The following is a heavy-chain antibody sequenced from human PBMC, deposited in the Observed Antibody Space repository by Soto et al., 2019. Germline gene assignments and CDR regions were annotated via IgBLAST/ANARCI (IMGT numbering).Heavy chain of an antibody. CDR3: ARQDYNSAYFDF. J-gene: IGHJ4*02. V-gene: IGHV5-51*01. Sequence: GESLKISFKGFGYSFTSYLICWVRQMPVKDLEWMGIIYPGDSNTRYNPSFEGRVTMSADKSISTAYLQWSSLQASDTAMYYCARQDYNSAYFDFWGQGTLVTVSS. D-gene: IGHD1-1*01. CDR1: GYSFTSYL. CDR2: IYPGDSNT.